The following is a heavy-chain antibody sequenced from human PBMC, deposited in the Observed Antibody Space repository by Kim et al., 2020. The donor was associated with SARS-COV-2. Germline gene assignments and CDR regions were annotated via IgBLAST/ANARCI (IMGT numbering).Heavy chain of an antibody. CDR2: ISAYNGNT. D-gene: IGHD6-13*01. J-gene: IGHJ6*02. V-gene: IGHV1-18*01. CDR3: AREEKFIAAAGTYYDYYGMDV. Sequence: ASVKVSCKASGYTFTSYGISWVRQAPGQGLEWMGWISAYNGNTNYAQKLQGRVTMTTDTSTSTAYMELRSLRSDDTAEYYCAREEKFIAAAGTYYDYYGMDVWGRGTTVTVAS. CDR1: GYTFTSYG.